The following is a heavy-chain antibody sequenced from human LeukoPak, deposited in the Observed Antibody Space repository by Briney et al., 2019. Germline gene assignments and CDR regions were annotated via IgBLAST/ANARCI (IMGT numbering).Heavy chain of an antibody. CDR2: IYYSGST. V-gene: IGHV4-59*12. CDR3: ARDQKGIYYYYMDV. J-gene: IGHJ6*03. Sequence: SETLSLTCTVSGGSISSYFWSWIRQPPGKGLEWIGYIYYSGSTNYNPSLKSRVTMSVDTSKNQFSLKLSSVTAADTAVYYCARDQKGIYYYYMDVWGKGTTVTASS. CDR1: GGSISSYF.